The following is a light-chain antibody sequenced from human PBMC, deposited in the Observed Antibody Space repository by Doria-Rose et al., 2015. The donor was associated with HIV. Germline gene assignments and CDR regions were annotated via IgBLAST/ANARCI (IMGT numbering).Light chain of an antibody. CDR3: QQSYSTPLT. CDR1: QSTGSF. J-gene: IGKJ4*01. Sequence: DIQLTQSPSSLSASVGDRVTITCRASQSTGSFLNWYQQKPVKAPKLLIYAASSLQSGVPSRFSGSGSGTDFTLTISSLQPGDFATYFCQQSYSTPLTFGGGTKVEIK. V-gene: IGKV1-39*01. CDR2: AAS.